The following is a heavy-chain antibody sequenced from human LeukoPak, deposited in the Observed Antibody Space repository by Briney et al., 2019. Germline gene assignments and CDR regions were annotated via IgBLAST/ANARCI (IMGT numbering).Heavy chain of an antibody. D-gene: IGHD3-16*01. J-gene: IGHJ4*02. CDR3: ARDPSVGGFSGSELDF. V-gene: IGHV3-64*01. Sequence: GGSLRLSCAGSGFTFSNYYMHWVRQAPGKGLEYVSAISYNGDETYYGNSVKGRFTISRDNSKNTPYLQMGSLRPEDTAVYYCARDPSVGGFSGSELDFWGQGTLVTVSS. CDR1: GFTFSNYY. CDR2: ISYNGDET.